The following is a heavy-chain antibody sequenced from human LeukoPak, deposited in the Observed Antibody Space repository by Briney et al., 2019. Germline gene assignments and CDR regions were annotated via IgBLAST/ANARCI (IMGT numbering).Heavy chain of an antibody. CDR1: GFTFSRYS. Sequence: GGSLRLSCAGSGFTFSRYSMNWVRQAPGKGLEWVSSISSSSSSIYYADSVKGRFTISRDNAKNSLYLQMNSLRAEDTAVYYCARGKRTWVLTGYSPHYCFDYWGQGTLVTVSS. D-gene: IGHD3-9*01. J-gene: IGHJ4*02. CDR2: ISSSSSSI. CDR3: ARGKRTWVLTGYSPHYCFDY. V-gene: IGHV3-21*01.